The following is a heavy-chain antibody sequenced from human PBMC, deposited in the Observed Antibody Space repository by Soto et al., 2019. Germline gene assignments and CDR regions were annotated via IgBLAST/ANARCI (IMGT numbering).Heavy chain of an antibody. Sequence: LRLSCAASGFTFSSYAMSWVRQAPGKGLEWVSAISGSGGSTYYADSVKGRFTISRDNSKNTLYLQMNSLRAEDTAVYYCAKESDYRVSFRFRSGDYWGQGTLVTVSS. CDR3: AKESDYRVSFRFRSGDY. CDR1: GFTFSSYA. D-gene: IGHD4-4*01. J-gene: IGHJ4*02. V-gene: IGHV3-23*01. CDR2: ISGSGGST.